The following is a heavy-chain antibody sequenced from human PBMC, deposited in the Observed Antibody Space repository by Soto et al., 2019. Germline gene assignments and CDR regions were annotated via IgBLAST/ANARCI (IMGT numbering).Heavy chain of an antibody. CDR2: IDGDGTST. V-gene: IGHV3-74*01. Sequence: PGGSLRLSSVASGFTFRAYWMFWVRQAPGKGLVWVSRIDGDGTSTDYADSVEGRFTISRDNSKNTVYLQMNSLRLEDTAVYYCARGPSYSDSYFDHWGQGTLVTVSS. CDR3: ARGPSYSDSYFDH. CDR1: GFTFRAYW. D-gene: IGHD4-17*01. J-gene: IGHJ4*02.